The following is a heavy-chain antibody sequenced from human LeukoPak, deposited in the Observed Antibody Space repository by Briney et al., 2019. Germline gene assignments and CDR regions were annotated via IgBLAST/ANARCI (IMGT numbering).Heavy chain of an antibody. D-gene: IGHD3-10*01. J-gene: IGHJ4*02. CDR1: GFTFSSYW. Sequence: GSLRLSCAASGFTFSSYWMHWVRQAPGKGLVWVSRINSDGSSTSYADSVKGRFTISRDNAKNTLYLQMNSLRAEDTAVYYCARGTDYYGSGSYLDYWGQGTLVTVSS. CDR2: INSDGSST. V-gene: IGHV3-74*01. CDR3: ARGTDYYGSGSYLDY.